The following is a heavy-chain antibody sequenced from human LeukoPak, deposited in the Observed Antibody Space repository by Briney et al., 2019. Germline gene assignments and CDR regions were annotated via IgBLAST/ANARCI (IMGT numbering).Heavy chain of an antibody. D-gene: IGHD3-10*01. Sequence: ASVKVCCKASGYTFTSYVINWVRQATGQGLEWMGWMNPNSGNTGYAQKFQGRVTMTRNTSISTAYMELSSLRSEDTAVYYCARGSRYYYGSGSYYNVALYYYYGMDVWGQGTTITVSS. CDR1: GYTFTSYV. CDR2: MNPNSGNT. J-gene: IGHJ6*02. V-gene: IGHV1-8*01. CDR3: ARGSRYYYGSGSYYNVALYYYYGMDV.